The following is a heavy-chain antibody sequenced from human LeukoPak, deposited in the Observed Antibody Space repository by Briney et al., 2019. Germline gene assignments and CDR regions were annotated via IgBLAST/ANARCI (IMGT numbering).Heavy chain of an antibody. D-gene: IGHD6-13*01. V-gene: IGHV4-31*03. CDR3: ARGGTAGAIRFDY. CDR1: GGSISSGGYY. CDR2: IYYSGST. Sequence: SETLSLTCTVSGGSISSGGYYWSWIRQHPGKGLEWIGYIYYSGSTYYNPSLKSRVTISVDTSKNQFSLKLSSVTAADTAVYYRARGGTAGAIRFDYWGQGTLVTVSS. J-gene: IGHJ4*02.